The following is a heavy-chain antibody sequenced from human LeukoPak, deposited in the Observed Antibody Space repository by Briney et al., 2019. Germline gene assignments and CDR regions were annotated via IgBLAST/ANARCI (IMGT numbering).Heavy chain of an antibody. CDR3: ARAGSMSSGWYPRWFDP. Sequence: GGSLRLSCAASGFTFSDYYMSWIRQAPGKGLEWVSYISSSGSTIYYADSVKGRFTISGDNAKNSLYLQMDSLRAEDTAVYYCARAGSMSSGWYPRWFDPWGQGTLVTVSS. J-gene: IGHJ5*02. CDR1: GFTFSDYY. CDR2: ISSSGSTI. D-gene: IGHD6-19*01. V-gene: IGHV3-11*04.